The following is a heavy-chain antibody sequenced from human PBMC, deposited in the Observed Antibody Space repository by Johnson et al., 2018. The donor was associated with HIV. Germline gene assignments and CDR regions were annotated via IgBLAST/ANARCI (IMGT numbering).Heavy chain of an antibody. J-gene: IGHJ3*02. CDR2: IYSGGNT. CDR3: AKVYSVGATLLAAFDI. D-gene: IGHD1-26*01. Sequence: VQLVESGGGFIQAGRSLRLSCAASGFTFDDYAMHWVRQAPGKGLEWVSVIYSGGNTYYADSVKGRFTISRDNSKNTLYLQRNSLRVEDTAVYYCAKVYSVGATLLAAFDIWGEGTMVTVSS. V-gene: IGHV3-66*01. CDR1: GFTFDDYA.